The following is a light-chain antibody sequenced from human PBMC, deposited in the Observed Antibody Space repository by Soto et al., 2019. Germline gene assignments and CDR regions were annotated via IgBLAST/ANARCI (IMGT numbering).Light chain of an antibody. J-gene: IGLJ1*01. Sequence: QSALTQPRSVSGSPGQSVTISCTGTSSDVGRYNFVSWYQQHPDKAPKLMIYEVSKRPSGVPDRFSGSKSGNTASLTVSGLQAEDEADYYCSSYAGSSTYVFGTGTKLTVL. CDR1: SSDVGRYNF. CDR2: EVS. CDR3: SSYAGSSTYV. V-gene: IGLV2-11*01.